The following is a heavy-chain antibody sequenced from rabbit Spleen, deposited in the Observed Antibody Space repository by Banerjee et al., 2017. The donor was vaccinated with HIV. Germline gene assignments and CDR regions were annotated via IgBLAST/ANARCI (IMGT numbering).Heavy chain of an antibody. CDR3: ARGDSGGVYFDL. D-gene: IGHD2-1*01. CDR2: IYTNNGGT. J-gene: IGHJ4*01. Sequence: QSLEESGGDLVKPGASLTLTCTASGFSFSTNYYMCWVRQAPGKGLEWIGCIYTNNGGTWYASWAKGQFTISKTSSTTMTLQMTSLTAADTATYFCARGDSGGVYFDLWGQGTLVTVS. V-gene: IGHV1S40*01. CDR1: GFSFSTNYY.